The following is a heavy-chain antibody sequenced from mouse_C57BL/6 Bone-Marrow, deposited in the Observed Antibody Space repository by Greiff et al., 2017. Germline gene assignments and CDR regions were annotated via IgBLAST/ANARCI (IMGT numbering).Heavy chain of an antibody. D-gene: IGHD4-1*01. Sequence: DVMLVESGGGLVKPGGSLKLSCAASGFTFSDYGMHWVRQAPEKGLEWVAYISSGSSTIYYADTVKGRFTISRDNAKNTLFLQMTSLRSEDTAMYYCAKLGRFDYWGQGTTLTVSS. V-gene: IGHV5-17*01. J-gene: IGHJ2*01. CDR3: AKLGRFDY. CDR2: ISSGSSTI. CDR1: GFTFSDYG.